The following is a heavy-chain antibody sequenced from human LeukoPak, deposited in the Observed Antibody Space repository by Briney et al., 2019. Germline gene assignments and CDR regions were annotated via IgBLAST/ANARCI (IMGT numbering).Heavy chain of an antibody. CDR3: AKDRSSSWYVQYGMDV. CDR1: GFTFSSYA. CDR2: ISGSGGST. V-gene: IGHV3-23*01. Sequence: GGSLRLSCAASGFTFSSYAMSWVRQAPGKGLDWVSAISGSGGSTYYADSVKGRFTISRDNSKNTLYLQMNSLRAEDTAVYYCAKDRSSSWYVQYGMDVWGQGTTVTVSS. D-gene: IGHD6-13*01. J-gene: IGHJ6*02.